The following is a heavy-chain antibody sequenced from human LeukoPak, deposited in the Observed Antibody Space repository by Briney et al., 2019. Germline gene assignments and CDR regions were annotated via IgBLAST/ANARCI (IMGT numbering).Heavy chain of an antibody. V-gene: IGHV3-48*01. D-gene: IGHD4-17*01. CDR3: AKMYGDYSTDAFDI. CDR2: ISSGSSTT. CDR1: GFTFSSYS. Sequence: GGSLRLSCVASGFTFSSYSMNWVRQAPGKGLEWVSYISSGSSTTYYVDSVKGRFTISRDNAKNSLYLQMNSLRAEDTAVYYCAKMYGDYSTDAFDIWGQGTMVTVSS. J-gene: IGHJ3*02.